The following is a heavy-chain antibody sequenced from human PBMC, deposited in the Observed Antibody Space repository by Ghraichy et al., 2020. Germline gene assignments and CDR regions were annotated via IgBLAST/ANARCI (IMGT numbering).Heavy chain of an antibody. CDR2: FHYSEST. D-gene: IGHD2-15*01. V-gene: IGHV4-39*01. J-gene: IGHJ5*02. CDR3: ARLGCSGSNCYPGS. CDR1: GGSIKSDSYY. Sequence: SETLSLTCSVSGGSIKSDSYYWGWIRRPPGKGLEWIGSFHYSESTYYNPSLKSRVSISVDTSKNQFSLKLSSVTAADTAVYYCARLGCSGSNCYPGSWGPGTPLAVSS.